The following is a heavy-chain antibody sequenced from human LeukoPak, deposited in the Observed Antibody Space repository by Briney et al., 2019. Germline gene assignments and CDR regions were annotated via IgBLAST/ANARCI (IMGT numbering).Heavy chain of an antibody. CDR1: GGSISSGSYY. CDR3: AREGGAYSSTWYAYY. Sequence: SETLSLTCTVSGGSISSGSYYWSWIRQPAGKGLEWIGRIHTSGSTNYNPSLKSRVTISVDTSKNQFSLKLSSVTAADTAVYYCAREGGAYSSTWYAYYWGQGTLVTVSS. CDR2: IHTSGST. D-gene: IGHD6-13*01. J-gene: IGHJ4*02. V-gene: IGHV4-61*02.